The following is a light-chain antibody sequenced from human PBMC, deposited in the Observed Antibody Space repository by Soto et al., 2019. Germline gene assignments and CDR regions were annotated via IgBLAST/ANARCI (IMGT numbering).Light chain of an antibody. V-gene: IGLV2-8*01. J-gene: IGLJ3*02. CDR1: SSDIGGYDH. Sequence: QSVLTQPPSASGSPGQSVTISCTGTSSDIGGYDHVSWYRQDPGKAPKVMIYEVTKRPSGVPDRFSGSKAGNTASLTVFGPQAEDEANYYCGSFAGPVWVFGGGTKLTVL. CDR3: GSFAGPVWV. CDR2: EVT.